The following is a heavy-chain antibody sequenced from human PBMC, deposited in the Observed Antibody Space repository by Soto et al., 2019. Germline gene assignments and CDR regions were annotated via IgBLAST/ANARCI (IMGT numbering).Heavy chain of an antibody. CDR3: AGDYYRFNSGYGFSMDV. J-gene: IGHJ6*02. V-gene: IGHV3-30-3*01. Sequence: QVQLVESGGGVVQPGRSLRLSCAASGFTFSSYAMHWVRQAPGKGLEWVAVISYDGSNKYYADSVKGRFTISRDNSKNTLYLQMNSLRAEDTAVYYCAGDYYRFNSGYGFSMDVWGQGTTVTVSS. CDR2: ISYDGSNK. D-gene: IGHD5-12*01. CDR1: GFTFSSYA.